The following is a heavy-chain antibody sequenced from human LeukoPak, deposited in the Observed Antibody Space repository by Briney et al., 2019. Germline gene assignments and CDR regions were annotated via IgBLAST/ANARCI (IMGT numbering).Heavy chain of an antibody. CDR3: ARDGYYYDSSGYTESDY. D-gene: IGHD3-22*01. J-gene: IGHJ4*02. V-gene: IGHV1-69*04. Sequence: PVKVSCKASGGTFSGYAISWVRQAPGQGLEWMGRIIPILGIANYAQKFQGRVTITADKSTSTAYMELSSLRSEDTAVYYCARDGYYYDSSGYTESDYWGQGTLVTVSS. CDR2: IIPILGIA. CDR1: GGTFSGYA.